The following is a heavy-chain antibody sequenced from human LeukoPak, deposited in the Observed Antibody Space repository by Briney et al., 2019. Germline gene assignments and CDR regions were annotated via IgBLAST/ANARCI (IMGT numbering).Heavy chain of an antibody. CDR2: VYFSGST. J-gene: IGHJ6*02. D-gene: IGHD6-19*01. CDR3: GTQGWVNQTMDV. Sequence: SETLSLTCTVSGDSISTSGKRCWLRRPPGKGLECIGAVYFSGSTYYNPSLRRRVIISVDTSKNQLSLKLTSVTAADTAVYYCGTQGWVNQTMDVWGQGNTVTVSS. CDR1: GDSISTSGK. V-gene: IGHV4-39*01.